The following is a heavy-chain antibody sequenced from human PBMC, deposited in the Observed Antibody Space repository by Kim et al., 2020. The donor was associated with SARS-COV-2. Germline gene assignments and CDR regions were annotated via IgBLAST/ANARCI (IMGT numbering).Heavy chain of an antibody. J-gene: IGHJ4*02. CDR2: IYYSGST. CDR3: ARSTYSSSWQYYFDY. CDR1: GGSISSYY. V-gene: IGHV4-59*13. Sequence: SETLSLTCTVSGGSISSYYWSWIRQPPGKGLEWIGYIYYSGSTNYNPSLKSRVTISVDTSKNQFSLKLSSVTAADTAVYYCARSTYSSSWQYYFDYWGQG. D-gene: IGHD6-13*01.